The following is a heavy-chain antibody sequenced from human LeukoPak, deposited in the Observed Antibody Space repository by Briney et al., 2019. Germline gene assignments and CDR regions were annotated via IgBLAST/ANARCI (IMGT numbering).Heavy chain of an antibody. J-gene: IGHJ5*02. CDR1: GFTFSSYA. D-gene: IGHD2-8*01. CDR3: AKLIVLMVYATHRDNWFDP. CDR2: ISGGGGST. Sequence: GGSLRLSCAASGFTFSSYAMSWVRQAPGKGLEWVSAISGGGGSTYYADSVKGRFTISRDNSKNTLYLQMNSLRAEDTAVYYCAKLIVLMVYATHRDNWFDPWGQGTLVTVSS. V-gene: IGHV3-23*01.